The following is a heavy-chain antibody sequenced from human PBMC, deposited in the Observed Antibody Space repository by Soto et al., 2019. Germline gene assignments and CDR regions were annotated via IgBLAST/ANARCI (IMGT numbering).Heavy chain of an antibody. D-gene: IGHD4-17*01. Sequence: QVQLVESGGGVVQPGRSLRLSCVASGFPFTKYGMHWVRQAPGKGLEWVAVIWYDGSSNHYADSVKGRLTISRDNSKSTLYLQMNSLSAEDTAIYYCAREVYGDYDYYLDYWGQGTLVTVSS. V-gene: IGHV3-33*01. CDR2: IWYDGSSN. CDR3: AREVYGDYDYYLDY. J-gene: IGHJ4*02. CDR1: GFPFTKYG.